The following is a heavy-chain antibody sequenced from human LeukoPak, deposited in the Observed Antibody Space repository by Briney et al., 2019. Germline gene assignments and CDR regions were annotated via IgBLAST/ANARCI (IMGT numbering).Heavy chain of an antibody. CDR1: GYTFTGYY. CDR2: INPNSGST. CDR3: ARDIDIAAAGTFCY. J-gene: IGHJ4*02. D-gene: IGHD6-13*01. Sequence: GASVTVSCKASGYTFTGYYMHWVRQAPGEGLEWMGWINPNSGSTNYAQMFQGRVTMTRDTSISTAYMELSRLRSDDTAVYYCARDIDIAAAGTFCYWDQGTLVTVSS. V-gene: IGHV1-2*02.